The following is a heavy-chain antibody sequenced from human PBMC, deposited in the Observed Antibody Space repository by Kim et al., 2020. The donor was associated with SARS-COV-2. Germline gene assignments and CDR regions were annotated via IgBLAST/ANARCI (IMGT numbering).Heavy chain of an antibody. CDR3: ALYDPSGIFDY. J-gene: IGHJ4*02. D-gene: IGHD3-10*01. Sequence: RQPPGKALEWLALIYWDDDKRYSPSLKSRLTITKDTSKNQVILTMTNMDPVDTATYYCALYDPSGIFDYWGQGTLVTVSS. CDR2: IYWDDDK. V-gene: IGHV2-5*02.